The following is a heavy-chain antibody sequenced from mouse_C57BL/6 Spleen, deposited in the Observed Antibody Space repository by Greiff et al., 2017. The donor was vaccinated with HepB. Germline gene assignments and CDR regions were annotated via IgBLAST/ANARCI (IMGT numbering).Heavy chain of an antibody. Sequence: QVQLKQPGAELVKPGASVKLSCKASGYTFTSYWMHWVKQRPGQGLEWIGMIHPNSGSTNYNEKFKSKATLTVDKSSSTAYMQLSSLTSEDSAVYYCARWGVYSNYVYFDYWGQGTTLTVSS. CDR3: ARWGVYSNYVYFDY. CDR2: IHPNSGST. CDR1: GYTFTSYW. V-gene: IGHV1-64*01. J-gene: IGHJ2*01. D-gene: IGHD2-5*01.